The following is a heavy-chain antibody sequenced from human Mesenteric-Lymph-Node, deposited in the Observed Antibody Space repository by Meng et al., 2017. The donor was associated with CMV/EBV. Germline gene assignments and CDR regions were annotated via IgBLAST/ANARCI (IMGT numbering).Heavy chain of an antibody. J-gene: IGHJ6*02. D-gene: IGHD2-15*01. CDR1: GFTFSSYW. CDR3: ARERVVVAATSGSYYYYGMDV. V-gene: IGHV3-7*01. CDR2: IKQDGSEK. Sequence: GGSLRLSCAASGFTFSSYWMSWVRQAPGKGLEWVANIKQDGSEKYYVDSVKGRFTTSRDNAKNSLYLQMNSLRAEDTAVYYCARERVVVAATSGSYYYYGMDVWGQGTTVTVSS.